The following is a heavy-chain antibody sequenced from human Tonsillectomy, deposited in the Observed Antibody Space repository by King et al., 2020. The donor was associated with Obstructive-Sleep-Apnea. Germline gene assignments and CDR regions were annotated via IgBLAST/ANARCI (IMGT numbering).Heavy chain of an antibody. CDR3: ARGYYDSGGYYNFDY. J-gene: IGHJ4*02. D-gene: IGHD3-22*01. CDR1: GGTFSSYA. V-gene: IGHV1-69*17. Sequence: QLVQSGAEVKKPGSSVKVSCKASGGTFSSYAISWVRQAPGQGLVWMGGSIPISGIAKYAQNFQGRFTITADKSTSTAYMALSSLRSEDTAVYYCARGYYDSGGYYNFDYWGQGTLVTVSS. CDR2: SIPISGIA.